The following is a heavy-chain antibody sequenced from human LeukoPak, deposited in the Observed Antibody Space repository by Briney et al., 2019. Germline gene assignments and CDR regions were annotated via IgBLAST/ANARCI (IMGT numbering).Heavy chain of an antibody. CDR3: ARGLTYYDIPGLATDAFDI. CDR1: GGSISSGGHY. CDR2: ISSTGST. Sequence: SETLSLTCTVSGGSISSGGHYWSWIRQPAGKGLEYLGRISSTGSTNYNPSLRSRVTISADTSKNQFSLKLSSVTAADTAVYYCARGLTYYDIPGLATDAFDIWGQGTMVTVSS. D-gene: IGHD3-9*01. J-gene: IGHJ3*02. V-gene: IGHV4-61*02.